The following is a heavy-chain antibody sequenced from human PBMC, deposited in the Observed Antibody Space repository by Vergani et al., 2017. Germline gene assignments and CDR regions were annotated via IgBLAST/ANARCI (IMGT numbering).Heavy chain of an antibody. Sequence: QVQLVQSGAEVKRPGSSVKVSCKASGYTFTGYYLHWVRLAPGQGLEWMGWINPKTGLTKYAQCFQGRVSLTRDTSITTAFMELSSLRSDDTAMYYCTSFPTETSEYYDSTGYYHRFFEKWGQGTLVTVSS. CDR1: GYTFTGYY. V-gene: IGHV1-2*02. D-gene: IGHD3-16*01. CDR2: INPKTGLT. J-gene: IGHJ4*02. CDR3: TSFPTETSEYYDSTGYYHRFFEK.